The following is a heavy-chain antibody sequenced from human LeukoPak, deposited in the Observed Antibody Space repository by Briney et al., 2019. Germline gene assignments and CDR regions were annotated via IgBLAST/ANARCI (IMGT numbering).Heavy chain of an antibody. V-gene: IGHV4-4*07. CDR2: LYTSGST. D-gene: IGHD4-11*01. J-gene: IGHJ6*02. Sequence: TLETLSLTCTVSGGSISSYYWSWIRQPAGKGLEWIGRLYTSGSTDYNPSLKSRVTMSVDTSTNQFSLRLSSVTAADTAVYYCARERDYSNAYVMDVWGQGTTVTVSS. CDR1: GGSISSYY. CDR3: ARERDYSNAYVMDV.